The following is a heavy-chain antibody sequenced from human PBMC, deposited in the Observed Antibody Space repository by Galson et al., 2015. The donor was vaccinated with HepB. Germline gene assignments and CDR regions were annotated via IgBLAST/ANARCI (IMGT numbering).Heavy chain of an antibody. D-gene: IGHD3/OR15-3a*01. V-gene: IGHV3-23*01. CDR2: ISGSGGGT. Sequence: SLRLSCAASGFTFSNFGMSWVRQAPGKGLEWVSTISGSGGGTYFADSVKGRFTISRDNSKNTLYLQMNSLRAEDTAIYYCARGTGTDYWGLGTLVPVSS. CDR1: GFTFSNFG. CDR3: ARGTGTDY. J-gene: IGHJ4*01.